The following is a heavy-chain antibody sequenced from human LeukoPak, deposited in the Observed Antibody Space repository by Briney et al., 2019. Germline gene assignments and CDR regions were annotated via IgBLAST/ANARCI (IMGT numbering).Heavy chain of an antibody. V-gene: IGHV3-30-3*01. CDR1: GFTFSGYA. J-gene: IGHJ2*01. Sequence: GGSLRLSCAASGFTFSGYAMHWVRQAPGKGLEWVAVISYDGSNEYYADSVKGRFTISRDNSKNTLYLQMNSLSVEDTAVYYCASPQYGDYEFWYFDLWGRGTLVTVSS. CDR3: ASPQYGDYEFWYFDL. D-gene: IGHD4-17*01. CDR2: ISYDGSNE.